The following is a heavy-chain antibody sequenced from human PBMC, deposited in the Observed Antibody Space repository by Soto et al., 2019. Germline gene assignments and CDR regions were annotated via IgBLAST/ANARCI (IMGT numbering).Heavy chain of an antibody. CDR1: GYTFTSYA. CDR2: INAGNGNT. D-gene: IGHD2-2*01. Sequence: QVQLVQSGAEVKKPGASVKVSCKASGYTFTSYAMHWVRQAPGQRLEWMGWINAGNGNTKYSQKFQGRVTITRDTSASTAYMELSSLRSEDTAVYYCARNAPIVVVPAAMPTAFDPWGQGTLVTVSS. V-gene: IGHV1-3*01. J-gene: IGHJ5*02. CDR3: ARNAPIVVVPAAMPTAFDP.